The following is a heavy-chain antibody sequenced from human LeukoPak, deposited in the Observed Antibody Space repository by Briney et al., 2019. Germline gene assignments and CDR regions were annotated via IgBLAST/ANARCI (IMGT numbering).Heavy chain of an antibody. CDR2: INHSGST. Sequence: SETLSLTCSVSGGSISSSSYYWGWIRQPPGKGLEWIGEINHSGSTNYNPSLKSRVTISVDTSKNQFSLKLSSVTAADTAVYYCARPKFPTTYNWFDPWGQGTLVTVSS. CDR3: ARPKFPTTYNWFDP. CDR1: GGSISSSSYY. V-gene: IGHV4-39*07. J-gene: IGHJ5*02. D-gene: IGHD1-14*01.